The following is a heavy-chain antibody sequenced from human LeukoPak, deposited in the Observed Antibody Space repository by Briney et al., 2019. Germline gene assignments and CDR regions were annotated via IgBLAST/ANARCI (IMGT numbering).Heavy chain of an antibody. Sequence: GGSLRLSCAASGSTFGSYWMHWVRQAPGKGLVWVSRINTDGSGTAYTDSVKGRFSISRDNAKNTLYPQVNSLRAEDTAVYYCARAPVSGGYVSHFDNWGQGTLVTVSS. V-gene: IGHV3-74*01. CDR3: ARAPVSGGYVSHFDN. D-gene: IGHD5-12*01. CDR2: INTDGSGT. CDR1: GSTFGSYW. J-gene: IGHJ4*02.